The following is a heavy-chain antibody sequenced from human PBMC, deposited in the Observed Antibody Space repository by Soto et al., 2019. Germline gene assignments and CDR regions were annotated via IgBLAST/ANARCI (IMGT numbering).Heavy chain of an antibody. V-gene: IGHV3-23*01. J-gene: IGHJ4*02. D-gene: IGHD5-12*01. CDR3: AKKGGYDPNLRYYFDY. Sequence: PGGSLRLSCAASGFTFSSYAMSWVRQAPGKGLEWVSAISGSGGSTYYADSVKGRFTISRDNSKNTLYLQMNSLRAEDTAVYYCAKKGGYDPNLRYYFDYWGQGTLVTVSS. CDR2: ISGSGGST. CDR1: GFTFSSYA.